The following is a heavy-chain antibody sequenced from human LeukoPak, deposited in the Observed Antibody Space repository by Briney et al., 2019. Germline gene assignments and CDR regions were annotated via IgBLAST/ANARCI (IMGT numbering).Heavy chain of an antibody. V-gene: IGHV4-34*01. CDR1: GGSFSGYY. D-gene: IGHD3-22*01. CDR2: INHSGST. J-gene: IGHJ4*02. Sequence: SEXLSLTCAVYGGSFSGYYWSWIRQPPGKGLEGIGEINHSGSTNYNPSLKSRVTISVDTSKNQFSLKLSSVTAADTAVYYCARGSIVVATFFDYWGQGTLVTVSS. CDR3: ARGSIVVATFFDY.